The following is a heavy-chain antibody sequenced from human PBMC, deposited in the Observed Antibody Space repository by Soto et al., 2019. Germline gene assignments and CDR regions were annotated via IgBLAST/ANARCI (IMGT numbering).Heavy chain of an antibody. D-gene: IGHD2-8*02. CDR1: GFTFSSHG. CDR2: ISYDGSNK. V-gene: IGHV3-30*18. J-gene: IGHJ6*02. CDR3: AKDFVSGPLYYSGMDV. Sequence: GGSLRLSCAASGFTFSSHGMHWVRQAPGKGLEWVAVISYDGSNKYYADSVKGRFTISRDNSKNTLYLQMNSLRAEDTAVYYCAKDFVSGPLYYSGMDVWGQGTTVTVSS.